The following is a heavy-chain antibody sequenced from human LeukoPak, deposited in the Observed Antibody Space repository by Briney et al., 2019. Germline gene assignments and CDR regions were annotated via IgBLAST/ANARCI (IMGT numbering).Heavy chain of an antibody. V-gene: IGHV4-61*02. CDR2: IYSTGST. CDR3: ARVTTGGYYNC. J-gene: IGHJ4*02. Sequence: PSQTLSLTCSVSGDSLSSGNYYWTWIRQPAGKGLEWIGRIYSTGSTNYNPSLKSRVTISVDTSKNQFSLRLSSVTAADTAVYYCARVTTGGYYNCWGQGTLVTVS. D-gene: IGHD3-22*01. CDR1: GDSLSSGNYY.